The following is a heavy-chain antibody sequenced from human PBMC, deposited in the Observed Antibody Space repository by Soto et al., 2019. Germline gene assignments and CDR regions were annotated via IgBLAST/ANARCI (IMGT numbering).Heavy chain of an antibody. CDR2: ISTNGGST. CDR1: GFTFSSYA. J-gene: IGHJ4*02. V-gene: IGHV3-64*01. Sequence: EVQLVESGGGLVQPGGSLRLSCAASGFTFSSYAMHWVRQAPGKRLEYVSAISTNGGSTYYANSVKGRFTISRDNSKNTLYLHMVSLRAEDMAVYYCARSDTIFGTTPDYCGQGTMVTVSS. CDR3: ARSDTIFGTTPDY. D-gene: IGHD3-3*01.